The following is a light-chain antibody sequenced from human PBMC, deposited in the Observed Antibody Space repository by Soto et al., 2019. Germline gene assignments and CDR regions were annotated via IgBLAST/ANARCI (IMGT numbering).Light chain of an antibody. Sequence: DVVMTQSPLSLSVTLGQPASISCRSSQGLAYSDGNTFLNWFHQRPGQSPRRLIYQVSNRDSGVPDRFSGSGSGTDYTLTISGVEAEDVGIYYCVQGTHWPWTFGQGTKVEIK. CDR3: VQGTHWPWT. J-gene: IGKJ1*01. CDR2: QVS. CDR1: QGLAYSDGNTF. V-gene: IGKV2-30*01.